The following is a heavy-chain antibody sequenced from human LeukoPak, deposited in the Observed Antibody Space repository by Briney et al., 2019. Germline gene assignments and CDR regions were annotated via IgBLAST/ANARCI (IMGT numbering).Heavy chain of an antibody. CDR2: IYSGGST. Sequence: GGSLRLSCAASGFTFSSSAMSWVRQVPGKGLEWVSVIYSGGSTYYADSVKGRFTISRDNSKNTLYLQMNSLRAEDTAVYYCASGSFRYWGQGTLVTVSS. CDR1: GFTFSSSA. D-gene: IGHD3-10*01. V-gene: IGHV3-53*01. CDR3: ASGSFRY. J-gene: IGHJ4*02.